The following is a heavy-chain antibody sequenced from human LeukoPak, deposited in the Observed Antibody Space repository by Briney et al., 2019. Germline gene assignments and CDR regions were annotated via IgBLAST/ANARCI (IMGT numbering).Heavy chain of an antibody. Sequence: PSETLSLTCTVSGGSISSSSYYWGWIRQPPGKGLEWIGSIYYSGSTYYNPSLKSRVTISVDTSKNQFSLKLSSVTAADTAVYYCARVSWSSRYYYYYMDVWGKGTTVTISS. V-gene: IGHV4-39*07. CDR3: ARVSWSSRYYYYYMDV. CDR1: GGSISSSSYY. J-gene: IGHJ6*03. D-gene: IGHD1-26*01. CDR2: IYYSGST.